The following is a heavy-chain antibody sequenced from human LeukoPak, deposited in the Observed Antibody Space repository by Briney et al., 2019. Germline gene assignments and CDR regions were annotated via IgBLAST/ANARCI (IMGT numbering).Heavy chain of an antibody. J-gene: IGHJ4*02. V-gene: IGHV4-34*01. Sequence: SETLSLTCAVYGGSFSGYYWSWIRQPPGKGLEWIGEIKHSGSTNYKPSLKSRVTISVDTSKNQFSLKLSSVTAADTAVYYCARGVLVGATRKFDYWGQGTLVTVSS. CDR1: GGSFSGYY. D-gene: IGHD1-26*01. CDR2: IKHSGST. CDR3: ARGVLVGATRKFDY.